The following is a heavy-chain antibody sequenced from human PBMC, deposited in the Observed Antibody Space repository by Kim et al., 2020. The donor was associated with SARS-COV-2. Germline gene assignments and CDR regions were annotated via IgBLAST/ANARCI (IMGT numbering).Heavy chain of an antibody. V-gene: IGHV3-74*01. D-gene: IGHD6-13*01. CDR3: ARGASIAAAPKGYWYFDL. Sequence: GGSLRLSCAASGFTFSSYWMLWVRQAPGKGLVWVSRINSDGSSTSYADSVKGRFTISRDNAKNTLYLQMNSLRAEDTAVYYCARGASIAAAPKGYWYFDLWGRGTLVTVSS. CDR1: GFTFSSYW. CDR2: INSDGSST. J-gene: IGHJ2*01.